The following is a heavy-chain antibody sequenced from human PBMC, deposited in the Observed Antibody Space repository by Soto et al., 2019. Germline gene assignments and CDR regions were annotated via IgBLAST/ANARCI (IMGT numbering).Heavy chain of an antibody. D-gene: IGHD5-18*01. CDR1: GGTFSSYA. CDR2: IIPIFGTA. V-gene: IGHV1-69*06. CDR3: ASTPSVDTAMVSPYYYYGMDV. J-gene: IGHJ6*02. Sequence: QVQLVQSGAEVKKPGSSVKVSCKASGGTFSSYAISWVRQAPGQGLEWMGGIIPIFGTANYAQKFQGRVTITAEKSTSTAYMELRSRRSEDTAVYYCASTPSVDTAMVSPYYYYGMDVWGQGTTVTVSS.